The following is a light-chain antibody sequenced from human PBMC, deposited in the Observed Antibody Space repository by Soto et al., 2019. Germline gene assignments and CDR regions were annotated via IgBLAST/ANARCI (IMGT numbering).Light chain of an antibody. V-gene: IGLV2-8*01. CDR3: SSYAGSYNLV. J-gene: IGLJ2*01. Sequence: QSALTQPPSASGSPGQSVTISCTGTSSDVGDNYVSWYQQHLGKAPKLIIYEVSQRPSGVPDRFSGSKSGNTASLTVSGLQTEDEADYYCSSYAGSYNLVLGGGTKLTVL. CDR1: SSDVGDNY. CDR2: EVS.